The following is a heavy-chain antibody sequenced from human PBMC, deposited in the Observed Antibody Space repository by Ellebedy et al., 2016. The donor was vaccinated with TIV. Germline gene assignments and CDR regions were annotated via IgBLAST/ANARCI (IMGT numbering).Heavy chain of an antibody. J-gene: IGHJ4*02. CDR2: IVVDSGDT. D-gene: IGHD1-26*01. Sequence: SVKVSCXASGFTFFSSAVQWVRQARGQRLEWIGWIVVDSGDTNYAQKFQERVTITRDMSTSTAYMELTSLTPEDTAMYYCAADRGVRALFESWGQGTLVTVPS. CDR3: AADRGVRALFES. V-gene: IGHV1-58*01. CDR1: GFTFFSSA.